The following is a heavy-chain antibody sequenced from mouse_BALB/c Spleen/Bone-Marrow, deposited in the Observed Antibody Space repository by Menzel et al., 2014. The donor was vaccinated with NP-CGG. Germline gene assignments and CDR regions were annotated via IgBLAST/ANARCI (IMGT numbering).Heavy chain of an antibody. D-gene: IGHD1-1*01. CDR3: ASYYYGRYFDV. CDR2: IDPANGNT. CDR1: GFNIKDTY. V-gene: IGHV14-3*02. J-gene: IGHJ1*01. Sequence: VQLQQSGAELVKPGASVKLSCTASGFNIKDTYMHWVKHRPEQGLEWIGRIDPANGNTKYDPKFQGKATITADTSSNTAYLQLSSLTSEDTAVYYCASYYYGRYFDVWGAGTTVTVSS.